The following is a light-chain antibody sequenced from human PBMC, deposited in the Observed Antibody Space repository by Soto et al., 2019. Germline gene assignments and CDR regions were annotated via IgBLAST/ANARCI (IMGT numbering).Light chain of an antibody. CDR2: GAS. J-gene: IGKJ5*01. CDR3: QQYGSSPSIT. Sequence: EIVFTHSAVTLSFSPDERATLSCRASQSVSSSYLAWYQQKPGQAPRLLIYGASSRATGIPDRFSGSGSGTDFTLTISRLEPEDFAVYYCQQYGSSPSITFAQRTRLEI. V-gene: IGKV3-20*01. CDR1: QSVSSSY.